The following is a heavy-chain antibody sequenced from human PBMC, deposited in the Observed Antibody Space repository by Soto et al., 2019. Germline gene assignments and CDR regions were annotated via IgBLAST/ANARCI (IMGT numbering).Heavy chain of an antibody. CDR2: INTSGGST. D-gene: IGHD1-26*01. Sequence: QVQLVQSGAEVMKPGASVKVSCKASGYTFTSYYIHLVRQASGQGLEWMAIINTSGGSTSYPQKFPGRVTMTRATSTSTVYMELSSLRSEDTAVYYCARGGVVGASWGYYFGYWGQGTLVTVSS. CDR1: GYTFTSYY. CDR3: ARGGVVGASWGYYFGY. V-gene: IGHV1-46*03. J-gene: IGHJ4*02.